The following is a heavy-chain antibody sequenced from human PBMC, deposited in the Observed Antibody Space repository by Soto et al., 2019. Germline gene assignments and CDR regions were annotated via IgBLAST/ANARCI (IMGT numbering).Heavy chain of an antibody. D-gene: IGHD4-4*01. V-gene: IGHV1-69*12. J-gene: IGHJ6*02. CDR3: ASRTETYSYYYYGMDV. Sequence: QVQLVQSGAEVKKPGSSVKVSCKASGGTFSSYAISWVRQAPGQGLEWMGGIIPIFGTANYAQKFQGRVTITADEATSTDYMEPSSLRSEDTAVYYCASRTETYSYYYYGMDVWGQGTTVTVSS. CDR1: GGTFSSYA. CDR2: IIPIFGTA.